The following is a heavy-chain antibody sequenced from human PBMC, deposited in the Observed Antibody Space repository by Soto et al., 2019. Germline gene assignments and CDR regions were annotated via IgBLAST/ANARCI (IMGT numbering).Heavy chain of an antibody. CDR3: ARVPTIFGVDQFDY. J-gene: IGHJ4*02. Sequence: SETLSLTCSVSGDSITSYYWSWIRQPPGKGLEWIGYIFYTGSATYNPSLKSRVTMSVDTSKSQFSLKLTSLTAADTAVYYCARVPTIFGVDQFDYWGQGTLVTVSS. V-gene: IGHV4-59*01. CDR2: IFYTGSA. D-gene: IGHD3-3*01. CDR1: GDSITSYY.